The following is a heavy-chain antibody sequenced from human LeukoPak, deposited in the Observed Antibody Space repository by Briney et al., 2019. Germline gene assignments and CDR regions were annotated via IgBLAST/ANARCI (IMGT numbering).Heavy chain of an antibody. Sequence: PGGSLRLSCAASGFTCSSYWMSWVRQAPGKGLEWVANIKQDGSEKYYVDSVKGRFTISRDNSKNTLYLQMNSLRAEDTAVYYCAKDETYYYDSSGYYLFDYWGQGTLVTVSS. D-gene: IGHD3-22*01. CDR3: AKDETYYYDSSGYYLFDY. V-gene: IGHV3-7*03. CDR2: IKQDGSEK. CDR1: GFTCSSYW. J-gene: IGHJ4*02.